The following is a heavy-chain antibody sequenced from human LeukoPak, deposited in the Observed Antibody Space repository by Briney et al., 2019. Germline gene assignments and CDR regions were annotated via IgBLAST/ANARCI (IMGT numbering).Heavy chain of an antibody. CDR1: GFTFSSYG. Sequence: GGSLRLSCAASGFTFSSYGVSWVRQAPGKGLEWVSGISGSGHRTYYADSVKGRFTISRDNSKSTLYLQMNSLRAEDTAVYYCAREGYSRAFDIWGQGTMVTVSS. D-gene: IGHD1-26*01. CDR3: AREGYSRAFDI. V-gene: IGHV3-23*01. CDR2: ISGSGHRT. J-gene: IGHJ3*02.